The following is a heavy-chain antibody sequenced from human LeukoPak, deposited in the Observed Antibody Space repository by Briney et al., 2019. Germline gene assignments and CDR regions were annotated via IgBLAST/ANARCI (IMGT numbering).Heavy chain of an antibody. J-gene: IGHJ4*02. CDR2: MYNSGSI. CDR1: GGSISSYY. CDR3: ARGYSSSSFDN. D-gene: IGHD6-6*01. Sequence: SETLSLTCTVSGGSISSYYWSWIRQPPGKGLEWIAYMYNSGSINYNPSLKSRVTISVDTSKNLFSLQLSSLTAADTAVYYCARGYSSSSFDNWGQGTLVTVSS. V-gene: IGHV4-59*08.